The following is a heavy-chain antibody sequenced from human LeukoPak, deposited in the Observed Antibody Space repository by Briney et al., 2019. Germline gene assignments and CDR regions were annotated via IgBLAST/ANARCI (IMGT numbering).Heavy chain of an antibody. J-gene: IGHJ4*02. CDR1: GFTFSSYG. CDR3: AKEAGSGAFDY. V-gene: IGHV3-23*01. CDR2: IRDPGAKI. D-gene: IGHD3-10*01. Sequence: GGSLRLSCAASGFTFSSYGMSWVRQAPGKGLEWVSVIRDPGAKIYYADSVKGRFTISRDNPKNALYLQMNSLRVEDTAVYYCAKEAGSGAFDYWGQGILVTVSS.